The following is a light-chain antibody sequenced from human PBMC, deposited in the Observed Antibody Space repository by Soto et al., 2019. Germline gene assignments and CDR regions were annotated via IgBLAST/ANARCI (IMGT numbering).Light chain of an antibody. CDR3: MKALQTPRT. V-gene: IGKV2-28*01. J-gene: IGKJ1*01. Sequence: EIVMTQSPLSLTVTPGEPASISCKSSQSLQHNNGNTLLDWYMQKPGQSPQLLIYLGSRRAPGAPDRVSGSGSGTDFTLRISPVEDDDAAIYYCMKALQTPRTFGQGTKLEI. CDR2: LGS. CDR1: QSLQHNNGNTL.